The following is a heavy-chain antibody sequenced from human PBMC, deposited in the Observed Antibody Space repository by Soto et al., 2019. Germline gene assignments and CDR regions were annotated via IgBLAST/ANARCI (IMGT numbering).Heavy chain of an antibody. D-gene: IGHD6-19*01. J-gene: IGHJ6*02. CDR3: ARRPIPNSSGWYDPLYYYYGMDV. CDR1: GGSISSYY. CDR2: IYYSGT. V-gene: IGHV4-59*01. Sequence: SETLSLTCSVSGGSISSYYWSWIRQPPGKGLEWIAYIYYSGTSYNPSLKSRVSISLDTSKNQFSLKLSSVTAADTAVYYCARRPIPNSSGWYDPLYYYYGMDVWGQGTTVTVSS.